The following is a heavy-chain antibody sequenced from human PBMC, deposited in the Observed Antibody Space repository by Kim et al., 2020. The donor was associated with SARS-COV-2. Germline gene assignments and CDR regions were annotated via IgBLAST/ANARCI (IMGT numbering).Heavy chain of an antibody. D-gene: IGHD2-2*01. CDR2: ISSSSTYI. CDR3: ARDSTSSPYYYYYMGV. J-gene: IGHJ6*03. V-gene: IGHV3-21*01. Sequence: GGSLRLSCAASGFTFSSYSMNWVRQAPGKGLEWVSSISSSSTYIYYADSVKARFTLSRDNAKNSLYLQMISLRAEDTAVYYCARDSTSSPYYYYYMGVWGKGTTVTLSS. CDR1: GFTFSSYS.